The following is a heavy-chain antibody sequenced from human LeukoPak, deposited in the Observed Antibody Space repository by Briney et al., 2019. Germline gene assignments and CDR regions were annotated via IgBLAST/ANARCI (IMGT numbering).Heavy chain of an antibody. CDR1: GYTFTSYG. CDR3: ARQKGGYYLYYFDY. Sequence: ASVKVSCKASGYTFTSYGISWVRQAPGQGLEWMGWISAYNGNTNYAQKLQGRVTMTTDTSTSTAYMELRSLRSDDTAVYYCARQKGGYYLYYFDYWGQGTLVTVSS. J-gene: IGHJ4*02. D-gene: IGHD3-22*01. CDR2: ISAYNGNT. V-gene: IGHV1-18*01.